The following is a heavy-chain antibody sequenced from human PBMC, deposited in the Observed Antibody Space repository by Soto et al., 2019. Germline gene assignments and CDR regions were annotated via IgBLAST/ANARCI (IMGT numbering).Heavy chain of an antibody. CDR3: ARDDVLWDGGRCYGIPLDV. D-gene: IGHD2-15*01. J-gene: IGHJ6*04. CDR1: GFTVSSKY. Sequence: EVQLVESGGGLVQPGGSLRLSCAASGFTVSSKYMTWVRQAPGKGLEWVSLIQSGGTTYYADSVKGRFTISRDTSENTLHLQMDSLRVGDTAVYYCARDDVLWDGGRCYGIPLDVWGNGTTVTVSS. V-gene: IGHV3-66*01. CDR2: IQSGGTT.